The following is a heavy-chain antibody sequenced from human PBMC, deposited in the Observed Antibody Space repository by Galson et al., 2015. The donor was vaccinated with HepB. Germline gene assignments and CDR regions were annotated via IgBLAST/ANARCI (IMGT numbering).Heavy chain of an antibody. Sequence: VSCKASGYTFTSYAMNWVRQAPGQGLEWMGWINTNTGNPTYAQGFTGRFVFSLDTSVSTAYLQISSLKAEDTAVYYCATQRENKFTYYYDSTPRGAFDIWGQGTMVTVSS. CDR3: ATQRENKFTYYYDSTPRGAFDI. J-gene: IGHJ3*02. V-gene: IGHV7-4-1*02. CDR2: INTNTGNP. D-gene: IGHD3-22*01. CDR1: GYTFTSYA.